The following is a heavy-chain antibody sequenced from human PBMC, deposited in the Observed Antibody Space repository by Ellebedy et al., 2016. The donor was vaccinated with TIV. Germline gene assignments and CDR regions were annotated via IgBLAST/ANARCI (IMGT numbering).Heavy chain of an antibody. J-gene: IGHJ6*02. CDR1: GGTFSSYA. CDR2: IIPIFGTA. D-gene: IGHD6-13*01. CDR3: ARGGSSSWYYDTYYYGMDV. Sequence: SVKVSXXASGGTFSSYAISWVRQAPGQGLEWMGGIIPIFGTANYAQKFQGRVTITADESTSTAYMELSSLRSEDTAVYYCARGGSSSWYYDTYYYGMDVWGQGTTVTVSS. V-gene: IGHV1-69*13.